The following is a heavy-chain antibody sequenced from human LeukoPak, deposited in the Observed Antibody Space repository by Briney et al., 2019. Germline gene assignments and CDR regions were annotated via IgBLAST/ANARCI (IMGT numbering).Heavy chain of an antibody. J-gene: IGHJ4*02. CDR1: GYTFTGYY. V-gene: IGHV1-2*02. CDR2: INPNSGGT. CDR3: ARDSFEMATIGPDY. D-gene: IGHD5-24*01. Sequence: GASVKVSCKASGYTFTGYYMHRVRQAPGQGLEWMGWINPNSGGTNYAQKFQGRVTMTRDTSISTAYMELSRLRSDDTAVYYCARDSFEMATIGPDYWGQGTLVTASS.